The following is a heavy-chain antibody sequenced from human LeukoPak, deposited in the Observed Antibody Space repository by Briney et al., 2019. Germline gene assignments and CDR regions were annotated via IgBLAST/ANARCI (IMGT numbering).Heavy chain of an antibody. CDR2: IYYSGST. CDR3: ARDISGYDYFDY. J-gene: IGHJ4*02. D-gene: IGHD5-12*01. CDR1: GGSISSSRYY. V-gene: IGHV4-61*01. Sequence: SETLSLTCTISGGSISSSRYYWSWIRQPPGKGLEWIGYIYYSGSTNYNPSLKSRVTISVDTSKNQFSLKLSSVTAADTAVYYCARDISGYDYFDYWGQGTLVTVSS.